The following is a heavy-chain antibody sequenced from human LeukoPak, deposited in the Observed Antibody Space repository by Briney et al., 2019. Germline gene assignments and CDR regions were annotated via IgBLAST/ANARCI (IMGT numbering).Heavy chain of an antibody. Sequence: SETLSLTCTVSGGSISSGSYYWSWIRQPAGKGLEWIGRIYTSGSTNYNPSLKSRVTISVDTSKNQFSLKLSSVTAADTAVYYCAREPHYYDSSGYSSTLDYWGQGTLVTVSS. D-gene: IGHD3-22*01. CDR3: AREPHYYDSSGYSSTLDY. V-gene: IGHV4-61*02. CDR2: IYTSGST. J-gene: IGHJ4*02. CDR1: GGSISSGSYY.